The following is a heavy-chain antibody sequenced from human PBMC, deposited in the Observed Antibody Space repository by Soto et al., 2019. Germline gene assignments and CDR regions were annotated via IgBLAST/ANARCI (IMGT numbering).Heavy chain of an antibody. D-gene: IGHD2-2*01. CDR3: ARERCSTSCPMDV. J-gene: IGHJ6*02. CDR1: GGFISSGGYY. CDR2: IYHSGST. V-gene: IGHV4-31*02. Sequence: QVQLQESGPGLMKPSQTLSLTCTVSGGFISSGGYYWAWIRQHPGKGLEWIGYIYHSGSTYYNPSLKSRVTISVDTSENQFSLRLSSVTVADTAIYFCARERCSTSCPMDVCGQGAAVTVSS.